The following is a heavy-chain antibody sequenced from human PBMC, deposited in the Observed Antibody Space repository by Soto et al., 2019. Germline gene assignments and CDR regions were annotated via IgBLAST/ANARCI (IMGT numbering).Heavy chain of an antibody. V-gene: IGHV4-59*08. Sequence: SETLSLTCTVSGGSISSYYWSWIRQPPGKGLEWIGYIYYSGSTNYNPSLKSRVTISVDTSKNQFSLKLSSVTAADTAVYYCARAHYYGSGSYYKYWFDPWGQGTLVTVSS. CDR1: GGSISSYY. CDR2: IYYSGST. D-gene: IGHD3-10*01. CDR3: ARAHYYGSGSYYKYWFDP. J-gene: IGHJ5*02.